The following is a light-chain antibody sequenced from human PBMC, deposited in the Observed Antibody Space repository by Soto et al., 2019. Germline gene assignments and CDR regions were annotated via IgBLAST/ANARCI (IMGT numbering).Light chain of an antibody. J-gene: IGKJ4*01. Sequence: DIQMTQSPSTVPASVGDRVIITCRASQNIGAWLAWYQQKPGKDPKLLIYKASNLQSGVPSRFSGSGSGTEFTLTIRSLQPDDFATYHCQQYGSYSPLTFGGGTKVDIK. CDR3: QQYGSYSPLT. V-gene: IGKV1-5*03. CDR1: QNIGAW. CDR2: KAS.